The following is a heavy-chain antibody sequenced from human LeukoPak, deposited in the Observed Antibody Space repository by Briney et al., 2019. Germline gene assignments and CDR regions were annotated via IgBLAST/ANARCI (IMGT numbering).Heavy chain of an antibody. J-gene: IGHJ4*02. CDR3: ARDQHRDAFDY. CDR2: ISSSSSTI. D-gene: IGHD1-14*01. Sequence: PGGSLRLSCAASGFTFSSYSMNWVRQAPGKGLEWVSYISSSSSTIYYADSVKGRFTISRDNAKNSLYLQMNGLRDEDTAVYCCARDQHRDAFDYWGQGTLVTVSS. V-gene: IGHV3-48*02. CDR1: GFTFSSYS.